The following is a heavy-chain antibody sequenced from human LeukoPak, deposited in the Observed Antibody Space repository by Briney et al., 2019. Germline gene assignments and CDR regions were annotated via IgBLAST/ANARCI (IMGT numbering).Heavy chain of an antibody. CDR3: AKDGVDTAEG. V-gene: IGHV3-30*18. CDR2: ISYDGSNK. Sequence: GRSLRLSCAASGFTFSTYGMHWVRQAPGKGLEWVAIISYDGSNKYYADPVKGRFTISRDNSKNTLYLQMNSLRAEDTAVYYCAKDGVDTAEGWGQGTLVIVSS. CDR1: GFTFSTYG. J-gene: IGHJ4*02. D-gene: IGHD5-18*01.